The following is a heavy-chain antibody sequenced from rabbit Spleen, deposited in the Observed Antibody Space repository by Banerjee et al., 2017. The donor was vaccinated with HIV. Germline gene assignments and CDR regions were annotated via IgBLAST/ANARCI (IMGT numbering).Heavy chain of an antibody. J-gene: IGHJ4*01. CDR1: GFSFSRSYD. CDR2: IYTGNGKN. V-gene: IGHV1S40*01. Sequence: QQLVESGGGLVKPGASLTLTCTASGFSFSRSYDMCWVRQAPGKGLEWIGCIYTGNGKNYYASWAKGRFTISKTSSTTVTLQMTSLTAADTATYFCARDVGTYDYIDVYFDLWGQGTLVTVS. D-gene: IGHD1-1*01. CDR3: ARDVGTYDYIDVYFDL.